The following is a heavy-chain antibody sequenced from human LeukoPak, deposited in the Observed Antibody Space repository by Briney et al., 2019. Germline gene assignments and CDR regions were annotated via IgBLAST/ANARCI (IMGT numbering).Heavy chain of an antibody. CDR1: GYTFTGYY. Sequence: GASVKVSCKASGYTFTGYYMHWVRQATGQGLEWMGWMNPNSGNTGYAQKFQGRVTMTRNTSISTAYMELSSLRSEDTAVYYCARVDCTNGVCYSFDYWGQGTLVTVSS. V-gene: IGHV1-8*02. J-gene: IGHJ4*02. CDR2: MNPNSGNT. D-gene: IGHD2-8*01. CDR3: ARVDCTNGVCYSFDY.